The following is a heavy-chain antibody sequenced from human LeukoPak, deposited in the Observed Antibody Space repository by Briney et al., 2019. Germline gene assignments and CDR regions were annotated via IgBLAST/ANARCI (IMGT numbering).Heavy chain of an antibody. CDR2: ISYDGSNT. CDR1: GFTLSSFG. D-gene: IGHD6-19*01. J-gene: IGHJ4*02. CDR3: AKDQAVAGFLDY. Sequence: GRSLRLSCAASGFTLSSFGMHGVREAPGKGLEWMAVISYDGSNTYYADSVKGRFTISRDNSKNTLYLQMNSLRADDTAVYYCAKDQAVAGFLDYWGQGTLVTVPS. V-gene: IGHV3-30*18.